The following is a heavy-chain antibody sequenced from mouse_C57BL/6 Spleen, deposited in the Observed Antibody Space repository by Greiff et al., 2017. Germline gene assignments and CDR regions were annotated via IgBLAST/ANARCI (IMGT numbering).Heavy chain of an antibody. V-gene: IGHV5-12*01. Sequence: EVHLVESGGGLVQPGGSLKLSCAASGFTFSDYYMYWVRQTPEKRLEWVAYISNGGGSTYYPDTVKGRFTISRDNAKNTLYLQMSRLKSEDTAMYYCARPQITTVVAPYWYFDVWGTGTTVTVSS. J-gene: IGHJ1*03. D-gene: IGHD1-1*01. CDR1: GFTFSDYY. CDR2: ISNGGGST. CDR3: ARPQITTVVAPYWYFDV.